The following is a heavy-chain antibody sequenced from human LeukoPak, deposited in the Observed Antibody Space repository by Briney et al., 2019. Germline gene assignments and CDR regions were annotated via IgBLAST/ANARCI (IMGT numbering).Heavy chain of an antibody. CDR3: AKEDYSSSWSALDY. CDR2: ISGDGGSI. V-gene: IGHV3-43*02. CDR1: GFTFDDYA. Sequence: PGGSLRLSCAASGFTFDDYAIYWVRQGPGKGLEWVSLISGDGGSIYYADSVKGRFTISRDNSKNSLYLQMNSLRTEDTALYYCAKEDYSSSWSALDYWGQGALVTASS. D-gene: IGHD6-13*01. J-gene: IGHJ4*02.